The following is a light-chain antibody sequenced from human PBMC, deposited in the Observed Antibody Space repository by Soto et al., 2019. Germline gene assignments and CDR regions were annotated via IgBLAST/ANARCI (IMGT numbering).Light chain of an antibody. Sequence: QSVLTQPASVSGSPGQSIAISCTGTSSDVGYYNYVSWYQQHPGKAPKLMIYDVSNRPSGVSDRFSGSKSGNTASLTISGLQAEDEDDYYCCSYTTSSTYVFGSGTKVTVL. CDR3: CSYTTSSTYV. CDR2: DVS. J-gene: IGLJ1*01. V-gene: IGLV2-14*03. CDR1: SSDVGYYNY.